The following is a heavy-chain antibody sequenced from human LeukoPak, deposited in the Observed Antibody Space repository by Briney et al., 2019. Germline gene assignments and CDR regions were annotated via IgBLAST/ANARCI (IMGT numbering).Heavy chain of an antibody. J-gene: IGHJ4*02. Sequence: PGGSLRLSCAASGFTFSSYAMSWVRQAPGKGLEWVSAISGSGGSTYYADSVKGRFTISRDNSKNTLYLQMNSLRAEDTAVYYCARDPPSSKSRGLDYWGQGTLVTVSS. V-gene: IGHV3-23*01. D-gene: IGHD3-10*01. CDR3: ARDPPSSKSRGLDY. CDR1: GFTFSSYA. CDR2: ISGSGGST.